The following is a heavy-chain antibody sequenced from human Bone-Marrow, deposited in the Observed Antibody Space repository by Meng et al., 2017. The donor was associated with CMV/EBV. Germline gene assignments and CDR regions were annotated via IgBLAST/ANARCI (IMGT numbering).Heavy chain of an antibody. J-gene: IGHJ4*02. V-gene: IGHV3-30*02. CDR2: IRYDGSNK. CDR3: AKDSAEYSSSSDY. Sequence: GESLKISCAASGFTFSSYGMHWVRQAPGKGLEWVAFIRYDGSNKYYADSVKGRFTISRDNSKSTLYLQMNSLGAEDTAVYYCAKDSAEYSSSSDYWGQGTLVTVSS. CDR1: GFTFSSYG. D-gene: IGHD6-6*01.